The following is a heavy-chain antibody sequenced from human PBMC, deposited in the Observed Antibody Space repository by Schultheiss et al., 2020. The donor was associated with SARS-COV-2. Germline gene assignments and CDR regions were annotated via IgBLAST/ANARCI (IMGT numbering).Heavy chain of an antibody. J-gene: IGHJ6*02. CDR1: GFTFSSYA. CDR2: ISSSGGST. CDR3: ARPIYDFWSGPNDPRYYYYGMDV. D-gene: IGHD3-3*01. Sequence: GGSLRLSCAASGFTFSSYAMSWVRQAPGKGLEWVSAISSSGGSTYYADSVKGRFTISRDNAKNSLYLQMNSLRAEDTAVYYCARPIYDFWSGPNDPRYYYYGMDVWGQGTTVTVSS. V-gene: IGHV3-23*01.